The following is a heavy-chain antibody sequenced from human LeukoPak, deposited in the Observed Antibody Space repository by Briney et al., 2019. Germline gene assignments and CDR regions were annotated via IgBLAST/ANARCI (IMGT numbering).Heavy chain of an antibody. D-gene: IGHD4-17*01. J-gene: IGHJ4*02. V-gene: IGHV3-30*04. Sequence: GGSLRLSCAASGFTSRNYVIHWVRQAPGKGLEWVAVISYDGSNKYYADSVKGRFTISRDNAKNSLYLQMNSLRAEDTAVYYCARVQLGYGDYSYYFDYWGQGTLVTVSS. CDR3: ARVQLGYGDYSYYFDY. CDR1: GFTSRNYV. CDR2: ISYDGSNK.